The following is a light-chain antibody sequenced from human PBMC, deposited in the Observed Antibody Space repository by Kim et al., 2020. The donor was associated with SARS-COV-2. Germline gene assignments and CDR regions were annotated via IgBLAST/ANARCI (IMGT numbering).Light chain of an antibody. CDR1: SLTPYY. Sequence: LRQTVRITCQGCSLTPYYASCYQQKPAHAPVLVFYANDNRPSVIPDRFSGSSSGNTASLTITETQAEDEADYFCHSRDSGGNHQVFGGGTQLTVL. V-gene: IGLV3-19*01. CDR3: HSRDSGGNHQV. CDR2: AND. J-gene: IGLJ2*01.